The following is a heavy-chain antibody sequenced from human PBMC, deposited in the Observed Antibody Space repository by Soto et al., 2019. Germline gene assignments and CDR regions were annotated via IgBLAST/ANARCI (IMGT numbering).Heavy chain of an antibody. D-gene: IGHD3-22*01. Sequence: QVQLVQSGAEVKKPGSSVKVSCKASGGTFSSYAISWVRQAPGQGLEWMGGIIPIFGRANYTQKFQGRVTITADESTSTANMELSSLRSEDTAVYYCARSRVTYYYDRSAFDIWGQGTMVTVSS. CDR3: ARSRVTYYYDRSAFDI. CDR1: GGTFSSYA. CDR2: IIPIFGRA. J-gene: IGHJ3*02. V-gene: IGHV1-69*01.